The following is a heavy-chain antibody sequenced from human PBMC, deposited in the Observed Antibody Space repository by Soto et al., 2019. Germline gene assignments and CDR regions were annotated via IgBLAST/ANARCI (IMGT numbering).Heavy chain of an antibody. CDR2: ISGSGGNT. CDR3: AKNEDSSGWYGGDY. Sequence: GGSLRLSCAASGFTFSRYAMSWVRQAPGKGLEWVSAISGSGGNTYHADSVKGRFTISRDNSKNTLYLQMNSLRAEDTAVYYCAKNEDSSGWYGGDYWGQGTLVTVSS. V-gene: IGHV3-23*01. J-gene: IGHJ4*02. D-gene: IGHD6-19*01. CDR1: GFTFSRYA.